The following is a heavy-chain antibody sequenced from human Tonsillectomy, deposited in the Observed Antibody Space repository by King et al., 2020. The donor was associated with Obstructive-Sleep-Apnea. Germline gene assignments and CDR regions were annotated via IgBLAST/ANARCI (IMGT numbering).Heavy chain of an antibody. CDR1: GYTFTGYY. J-gene: IGHJ4*02. D-gene: IGHD6-13*01. V-gene: IGHV1-2*02. Sequence: VQLVESGAEVKKPGASVKVSCKASGYTFTGYYMHWVLQAPGQGLEWMGWINPNSGGTNYAQKFQGRVTMTRDTSIRTAYMELSRLRSDDTAVVYCARGGRIYSSSWSYYFDYWGQGTLVTVSS. CDR2: INPNSGGT. CDR3: ARGGRIYSSSWSYYFDY.